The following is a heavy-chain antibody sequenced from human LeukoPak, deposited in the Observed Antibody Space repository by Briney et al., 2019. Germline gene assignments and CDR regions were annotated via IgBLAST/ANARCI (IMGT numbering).Heavy chain of an antibody. CDR2: INSDGNSI. V-gene: IGHV3-74*01. D-gene: IGHD3-9*01. Sequence: GGSLRLSCAASGFTFSSYWIHWVRQATGKGLLWVSRINSDGNSISYADPVKGRFTISRDNAKDTLYLQMNSLRPEDTAVYYCARETAIRRGYDSWGQGTLVTVSS. CDR3: ARETAIRRGYDS. CDR1: GFTFSSYW. J-gene: IGHJ5*01.